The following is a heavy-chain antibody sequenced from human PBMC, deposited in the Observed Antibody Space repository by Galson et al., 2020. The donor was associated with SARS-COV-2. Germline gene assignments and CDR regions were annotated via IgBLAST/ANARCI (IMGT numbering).Heavy chain of an antibody. V-gene: IGHV1-8*01. CDR3: TRGDHASGNNYKKEFDY. Sequence: ASVKVSCKASGYTFTTYDINWVRQATGQGLEWMGWMNPDSGNTGYGQKFQGRVSMTRDTSIRTAYLELVSLTSDDTAVYYCTRGDHASGNNYKKEFDYWGQGTLVTVSS. CDR2: MNPDSGNT. J-gene: IGHJ4*02. D-gene: IGHD3-10*01. CDR1: GYTFTTYD.